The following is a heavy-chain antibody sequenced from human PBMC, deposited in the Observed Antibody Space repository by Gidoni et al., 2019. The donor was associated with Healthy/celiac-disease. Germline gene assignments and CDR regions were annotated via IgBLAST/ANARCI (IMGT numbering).Heavy chain of an antibody. Sequence: QVQLVESGGGVVQPGRSLRLSCAASGFTFSSYGMHWVRQAPGKGLAWVAVIWYDGSNKYYADSVKGRFTISRDNSKNTLYLQMNSLRAEDTAVYYCAREEEYYYDSSGYLRYFDYWGQGTLVTVSS. CDR2: IWYDGSNK. V-gene: IGHV3-33*01. D-gene: IGHD3-22*01. CDR3: AREEEYYYDSSGYLRYFDY. CDR1: GFTFSSYG. J-gene: IGHJ4*02.